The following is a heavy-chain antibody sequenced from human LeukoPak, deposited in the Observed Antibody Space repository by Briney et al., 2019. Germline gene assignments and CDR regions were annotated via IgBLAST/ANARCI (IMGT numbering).Heavy chain of an antibody. J-gene: IGHJ4*02. CDR1: GYTFTGHY. CDR2: INTNSGDR. CDR3: AREGWDQRDTAAFDH. V-gene: IGHV1-2*02. D-gene: IGHD6-19*01. Sequence: ASVKVSCKASGYTFTGHYIHWARQAPGQGLEWMGWINTNSGDRNSAQKFQGRVTMTRDTSISTVYMELSRLGPDDTAVYYCAREGWDQRDTAAFDHWGQGTLVTVSS.